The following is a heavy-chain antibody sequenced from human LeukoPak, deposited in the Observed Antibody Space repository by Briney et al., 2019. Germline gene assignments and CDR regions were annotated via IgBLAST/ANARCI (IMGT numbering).Heavy chain of an antibody. CDR3: ARGRLPGIAVVIWFDP. D-gene: IGHD6-19*01. CDR2: MNPNSGNT. J-gene: IGHJ5*02. Sequence: ASVKVSCKASGYTFTSYDINWVRQATGQGLEWMGWMNPNSGNTGYAQKFQGRATMTRNTSISTAYMELSSLRSEDTAVYYCARGRLPGIAVVIWFDPWGQGTLVTVSS. V-gene: IGHV1-8*01. CDR1: GYTFTSYD.